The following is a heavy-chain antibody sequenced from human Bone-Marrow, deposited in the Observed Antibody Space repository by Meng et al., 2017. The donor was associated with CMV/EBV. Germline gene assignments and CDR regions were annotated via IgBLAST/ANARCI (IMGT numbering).Heavy chain of an antibody. J-gene: IGHJ5*02. D-gene: IGHD2-2*01. Sequence: SVKVSCKASGDTFSNFGISWVRQAPGQGLEWMGGINAILRIPKYAQKFQGRITITADQSPNTTYMVVSSRRSEDTAVYYCARGRSVVEPAGSYSHARNHWCQEAVVTVSS. CDR2: INAILRIP. CDR3: ARGRSVVEPAGSYSHARNH. CDR1: GDTFSNFG. V-gene: IGHV1-69*10.